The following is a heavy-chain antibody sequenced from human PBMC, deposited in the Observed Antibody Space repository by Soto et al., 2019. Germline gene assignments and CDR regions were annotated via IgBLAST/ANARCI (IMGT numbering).Heavy chain of an antibody. V-gene: IGHV1-8*01. D-gene: IGHD5-12*01. J-gene: IGHJ4*02. CDR1: GYTFTSYD. Sequence: GASAEVCCKASGYTFTSYDINWVRPATGQGLEWMGWMNPNSGNTGYAQKFQGRVTMTRNTSISTAYMELSSLRSEDTAVYYCARLASGWLRLAYYWGQGTLVTVSS. CDR3: ARLASGWLRLAYY. CDR2: MNPNSGNT.